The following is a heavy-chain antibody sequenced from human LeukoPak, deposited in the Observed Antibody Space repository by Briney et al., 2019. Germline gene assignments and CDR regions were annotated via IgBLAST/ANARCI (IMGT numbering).Heavy chain of an antibody. D-gene: IGHD5-12*01. CDR1: GGSISNYY. Sequence: SETLSLTCTVSGGSISNYYWSWIRQPAGKGLEWIGRIYSSGTTIYNPSLKSRVTMSVDTSKNQFSLKLSSVTAADTAVYFCASGSSGYDPWGQGTLLTVFS. CDR3: ASGSSGYDP. J-gene: IGHJ5*02. CDR2: IYSSGTT. V-gene: IGHV4-4*07.